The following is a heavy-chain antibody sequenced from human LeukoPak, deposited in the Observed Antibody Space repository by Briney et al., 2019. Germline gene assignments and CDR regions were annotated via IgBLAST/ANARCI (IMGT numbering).Heavy chain of an antibody. Sequence: GESLKISCKGSGYSINNYWIGWVRQMPGKGLEWMGIIYPADSDIRYSPSFQGQVTISADKSISTAYLQWSSLKASDTAMYYCARQEYCSGGSCYTWFAPWGQGTLVTVSS. J-gene: IGHJ5*02. V-gene: IGHV5-51*01. D-gene: IGHD2-15*01. CDR3: ARQEYCSGGSCYTWFAP. CDR2: IYPADSDI. CDR1: GYSINNYW.